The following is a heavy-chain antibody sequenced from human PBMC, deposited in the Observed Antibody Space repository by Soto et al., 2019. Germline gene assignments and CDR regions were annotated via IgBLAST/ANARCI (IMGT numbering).Heavy chain of an antibody. CDR1: GYTFTSYA. CDR3: ARAPSWWYFDL. J-gene: IGHJ2*01. V-gene: IGHV1-3*05. CDR2: INAGNGNT. Sequence: QVQLVQSGAEEKKPGASVKVSCKASGYTFTSYAMHWVRQAPGQRLEWMGWINAGNGNTKYSQKFQGRVTITRDTSASTAYMDLSRLRSEDTAVYYCARAPSWWYFDLWGLGTLVTVSS.